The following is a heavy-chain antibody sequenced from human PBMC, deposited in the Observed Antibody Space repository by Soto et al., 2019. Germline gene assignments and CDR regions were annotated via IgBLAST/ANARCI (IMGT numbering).Heavy chain of an antibody. CDR1: GFTFSSYS. V-gene: IGHV3-21*01. CDR3: EREPHRPGYGTGGSCFIQAHDDFDI. Sequence: EVQLVESGGGLVKPGGSLRLSCAASGFTFSSYSMNWVRQAPGKGLEWVSSISSSSSYIYYADSVKGRFTSSRDNDKNSLYLEMNSLRTDDTAVYYCEREPHRPGYGTGGSCFIQAHDDFDIRRQGTMVTVSS. CDR2: ISSSSSYI. D-gene: IGHD2-15*01. J-gene: IGHJ3*02.